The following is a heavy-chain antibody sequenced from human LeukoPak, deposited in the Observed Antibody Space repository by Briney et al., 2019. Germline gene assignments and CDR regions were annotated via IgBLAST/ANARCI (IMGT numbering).Heavy chain of an antibody. V-gene: IGHV3-23*01. D-gene: IGHD2-8*01. CDR1: ELAFSNYA. Sequence: GGSLRLSCTTSELAFSNYAMNWVRQAPGKGPEWVSGISGFNTYYADSVKGRFTIFRDNSKNVLYLQMDRLRAEDTAVYSCAKDVCTSPRCLLYFDSWGQGTLVTVSS. CDR3: AKDVCTSPRCLLYFDS. J-gene: IGHJ4*02. CDR2: ISGFNT.